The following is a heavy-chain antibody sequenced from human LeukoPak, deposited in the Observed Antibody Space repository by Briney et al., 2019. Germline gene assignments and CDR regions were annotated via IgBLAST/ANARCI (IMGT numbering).Heavy chain of an antibody. J-gene: IGHJ4*02. CDR3: ARDLSHCSSTSCYDY. Sequence: SETLSLTRTVSGGSLSSYYWSWIRQPPGKGLEWIGYIYYSGSTNYNPSLKSRDTISVYTSKNQFSLKLSSVTAADTAVYYCARDLSHCSSTSCYDYWGQGTLVTVSS. CDR2: IYYSGST. D-gene: IGHD2-2*01. CDR1: GGSLSSYY. V-gene: IGHV4-59*01.